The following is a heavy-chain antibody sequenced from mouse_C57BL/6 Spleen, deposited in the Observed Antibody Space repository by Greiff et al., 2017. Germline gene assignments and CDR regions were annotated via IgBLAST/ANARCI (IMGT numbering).Heavy chain of an antibody. Sequence: EVMLVESGGGLVKPGGSLKLSCAASGFTFSSYAMSWVRQTPEKRLEWVATISDGGSYTYYPDNVKGRFTISRDNAKNNLYLQMSHLKSEDTAMYYCARYDGYPSDAMDYWGQGTSVTVSS. CDR1: GFTFSSYA. J-gene: IGHJ4*01. CDR3: ARYDGYPSDAMDY. CDR2: ISDGGSYT. D-gene: IGHD2-3*01. V-gene: IGHV5-4*03.